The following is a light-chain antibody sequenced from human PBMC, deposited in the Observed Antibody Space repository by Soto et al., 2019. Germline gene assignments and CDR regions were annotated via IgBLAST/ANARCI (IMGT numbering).Light chain of an antibody. Sequence: DSQMTQYPSTLSASVGDRVTITCRASQSISSWLAWYQQKPGKAPKLLISKASTLQSGVPPRSSGSGSGTEFTLTISSLQPDDFATYYCQQYESYPMTFGGGTKVEIK. CDR1: QSISSW. CDR2: KAS. J-gene: IGKJ4*01. V-gene: IGKV1-5*03. CDR3: QQYESYPMT.